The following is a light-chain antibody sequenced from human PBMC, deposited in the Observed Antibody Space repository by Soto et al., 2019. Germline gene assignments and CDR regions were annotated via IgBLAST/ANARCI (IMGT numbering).Light chain of an antibody. Sequence: EIVLTQSPGTLSLSPGERATLSCRASQSVSSAYLAWYQQKPGQAPRLLMYGASSRATGIPDRFSGSGSGTDFTLTISRLEPEDFAVDYCQQYGSSPRGVFTFGPGTKVDIK. CDR2: GAS. CDR3: QQYGSSPRGVFT. J-gene: IGKJ3*01. V-gene: IGKV3-20*01. CDR1: QSVSSAY.